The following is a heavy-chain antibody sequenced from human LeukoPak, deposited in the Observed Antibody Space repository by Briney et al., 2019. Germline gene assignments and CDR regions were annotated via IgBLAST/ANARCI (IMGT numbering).Heavy chain of an antibody. Sequence: GGSLRLSCAASGFTFSSYGMHWVRQAPGQGLEWVAVMSYDGSHKYYADSVKGRFTISRDNSKNTLYLQMNSLRAEDTAVYYCAKGYGGYIDYWGQGTLVTVSS. CDR1: GFTFSSYG. V-gene: IGHV3-30*18. CDR3: AKGYGGYIDY. J-gene: IGHJ4*02. D-gene: IGHD1-26*01. CDR2: MSYDGSHK.